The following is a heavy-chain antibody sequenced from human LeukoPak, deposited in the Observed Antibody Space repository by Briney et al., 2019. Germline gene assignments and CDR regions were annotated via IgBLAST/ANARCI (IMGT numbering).Heavy chain of an antibody. CDR3: ARGVRSWYFNS. CDR2: MNPNSGNT. V-gene: IGHV1-8*01. J-gene: IGHJ4*02. CDR1: GYTFTSYD. Sequence: ASVKVSCKASGYTFTSYDINWVRQATGQGLEWMGWMNPNSGNTGYAQKFQGRVTMTRNTSISTAYMELSSLRSEDTAMYYGARGVRSWYFNSWGQGTLVTVSS. D-gene: IGHD6-13*01.